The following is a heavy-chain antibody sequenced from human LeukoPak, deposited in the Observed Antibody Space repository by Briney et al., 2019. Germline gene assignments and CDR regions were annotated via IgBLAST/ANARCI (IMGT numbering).Heavy chain of an antibody. CDR2: ISSSSSYI. CDR1: GFTFSSYS. V-gene: IGHV3-21*01. J-gene: IGHJ3*02. CDR3: ARSLSSSWYGAFDI. D-gene: IGHD6-13*01. Sequence: GGSLRLSCAASGFTFSSYSMNWVRQAPGKGLEWVSSISSSSSYIYYADSVKGRFTISRDNAKNSLYLQMNSLRAEDTAVYYCARSLSSSWYGAFDIWGQGTMVTVSS.